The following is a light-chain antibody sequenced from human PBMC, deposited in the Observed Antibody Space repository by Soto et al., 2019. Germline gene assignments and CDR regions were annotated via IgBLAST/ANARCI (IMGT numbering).Light chain of an antibody. CDR2: DVS. CDR3: QQRSNWPPT. J-gene: IGKJ3*01. Sequence: EIVLTQSPATLSLSPGERATLSCRASQSVSSYLAWYQQKLGQAPRLLIYDVSNRATGIPARFSGSGSGTDFTPTISSLEPEDFAVYYCQQRSNWPPTFGPGTKVEIK. CDR1: QSVSSY. V-gene: IGKV3-11*01.